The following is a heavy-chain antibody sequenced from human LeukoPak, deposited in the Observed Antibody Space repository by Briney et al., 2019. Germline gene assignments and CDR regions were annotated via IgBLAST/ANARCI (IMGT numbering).Heavy chain of an antibody. CDR1: GYTFTSYA. D-gene: IGHD2-21*02. V-gene: IGHV7-4-1*02. CDR2: INTNTGNP. Sequence: ASVKVSCKASGYTFTSYAMNWVRQAPGQGLEWMGWINTNTGNPTYTQGFTGRFVFSLDTSVSTAYLQISSLKAEDTAVYYCAREEHIVVVTAIQTGYYYYMDVWGKGTTVTVSS. J-gene: IGHJ6*03. CDR3: AREEHIVVVTAIQTGYYYYMDV.